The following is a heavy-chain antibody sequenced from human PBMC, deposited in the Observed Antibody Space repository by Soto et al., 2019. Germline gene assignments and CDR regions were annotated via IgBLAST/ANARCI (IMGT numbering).Heavy chain of an antibody. CDR3: ARDGRAMTGIDYAFWSASFYSYGMDV. V-gene: IGHV3-33*01. D-gene: IGHD3-3*01. J-gene: IGHJ6*02. CDR2: IWYDGTNT. CDR1: GFTFSHYG. Sequence: GGSLRLSCAASGFTFSHYGMHWVRQAPGKGLEWVAVIWYDGTNTDYVDSVKGRFTISRDNSKNTVYLQMNSLRGEGTAVYYCARDGRAMTGIDYAFWSASFYSYGMDVWGQGTTVTVSS.